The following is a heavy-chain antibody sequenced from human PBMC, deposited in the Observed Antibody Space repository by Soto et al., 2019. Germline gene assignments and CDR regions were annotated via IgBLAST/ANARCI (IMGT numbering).Heavy chain of an antibody. CDR1: GASMSSGVYS. CDR3: ARDRGSGSYYPT. J-gene: IGHJ5*02. V-gene: IGHV4-30-2*01. CDR2: MYDTGST. D-gene: IGHD3-10*01. Sequence: QLQLQESGSGLVKPSQTLSLTCTVSGASMSSGVYSWSWIRQPPGKGLEWIGYMYDTGSTSYNPSPXPXXTIAVDMSKCPFSLTLASVTAADTAVYYCARDRGSGSYYPTWGQGILVTVSS.